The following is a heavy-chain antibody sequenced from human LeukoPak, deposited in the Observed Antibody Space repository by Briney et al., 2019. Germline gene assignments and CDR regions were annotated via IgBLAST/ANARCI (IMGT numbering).Heavy chain of an antibody. D-gene: IGHD3-22*01. CDR3: ARDGADYYDSSGPAGGWFDP. CDR2: IIPILGIA. Sequence: SVKVSCKASGGTFSSYAISWVRQAPGQGLEWMGRIIPILGIANYAQKFQGRVTITADKSTSTAYMELSSLRSEDTAVYYCARDGADYYDSSGPAGGWFDPWGQGTLVTVSS. CDR1: GGTFSSYA. J-gene: IGHJ5*02. V-gene: IGHV1-69*04.